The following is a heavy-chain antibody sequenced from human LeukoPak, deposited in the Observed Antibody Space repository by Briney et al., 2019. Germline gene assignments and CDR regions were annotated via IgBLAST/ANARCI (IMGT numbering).Heavy chain of an antibody. D-gene: IGHD4-23*01. CDR3: ARASYGGNSRAWYFDL. CDR2: INHSGST. J-gene: IGHJ2*01. V-gene: IGHV4-34*01. CDR1: GGSLSGYY. Sequence: SETLSLTCAVYGGSLSGYYWSWIRQPPGKGLEWIGEINHSGSTNYNPSLKSRVTISVDTSKNQFSLKLSSVTAADTAVYYCARASYGGNSRAWYFDLWGRGTLVTVSS.